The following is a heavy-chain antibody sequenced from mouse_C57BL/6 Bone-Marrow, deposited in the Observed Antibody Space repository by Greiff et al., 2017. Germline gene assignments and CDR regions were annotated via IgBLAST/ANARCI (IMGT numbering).Heavy chain of an antibody. J-gene: IGHJ1*03. CDR1: GYTFTSYW. CDR3: ARPYYDYPYDV. V-gene: IGHV1-50*01. Sequence: QVQLQQPGAELVKPGASVKLSCKASGYTFTSYWMQWVKQRPGQGLEWIGEIDPSDSYTNYNQKFKGKATLTVDTSSSTAYMQLSSLTSEDSAVYYCARPYYDYPYDVWGTGTTVTVSS. CDR2: IDPSDSYT. D-gene: IGHD2-4*01.